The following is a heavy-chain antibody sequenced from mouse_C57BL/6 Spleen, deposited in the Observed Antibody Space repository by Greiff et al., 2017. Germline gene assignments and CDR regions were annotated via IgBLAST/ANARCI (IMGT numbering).Heavy chain of an antibody. CDR2: ISYDGSN. V-gene: IGHV3-6*01. CDR1: GYSITSGYY. CDR3: ASGDGYYERFAY. D-gene: IGHD2-3*01. Sequence: VQLKESGPGLVKPSQSLSLTCSVTGYSITSGYYWNWIRQFPGNKLEWMGYISYDGSNNYNPSLKNRISITRDTSKNQFFLKLNSVTTEDTATYYCASGDGYYERFAYWGQGTLVTVSA. J-gene: IGHJ3*01.